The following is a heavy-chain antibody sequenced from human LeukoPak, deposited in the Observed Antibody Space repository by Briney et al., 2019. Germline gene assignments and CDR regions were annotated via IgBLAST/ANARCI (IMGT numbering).Heavy chain of an antibody. CDR2: ISGSGDST. Sequence: GGSLRLSCAASGFTFSSYAMSWVRQAPGKGLEWVSTISGSGDSTYYADSVKGRFTISRDNSKNTLHLQMNGLRAEDTAVYSCAKGRSGVSSAAINNWGQGTLVTVSS. CDR1: GFTFSSYA. D-gene: IGHD2-2*01. CDR3: AKGRSGVSSAAINN. J-gene: IGHJ4*02. V-gene: IGHV3-23*01.